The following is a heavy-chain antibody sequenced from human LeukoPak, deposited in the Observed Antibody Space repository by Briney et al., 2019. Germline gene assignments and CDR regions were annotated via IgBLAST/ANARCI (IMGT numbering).Heavy chain of an antibody. V-gene: IGHV4-4*07. CDR1: GGSISSYY. CDR2: ISTSGST. J-gene: IGHJ3*02. CDR3: ARVSHYYDSSGYYYVRAFDI. D-gene: IGHD3-22*01. Sequence: TSETLSLTCAVSGGSISSYYWSWIRQPAGKRLEWIGRISTSGSTNYNPSLKSRVTMSVDTSNNQFSLKLSSVTAADTAVYYCARVSHYYDSSGYYYVRAFDIWGQGTMVTVSS.